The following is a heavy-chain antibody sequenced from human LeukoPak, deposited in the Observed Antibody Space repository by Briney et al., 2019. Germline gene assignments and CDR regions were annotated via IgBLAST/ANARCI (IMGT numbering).Heavy chain of an antibody. J-gene: IGHJ4*02. CDR3: ARDQGITMVRGVISRYFDY. CDR2: ISGSGGST. CDR1: GFTFSSYA. D-gene: IGHD3-10*01. V-gene: IGHV3-23*01. Sequence: PGGSLRLSCAASGFTFSSYAMSWVRQAPGKGLDWVSAISGSGGSTYYADSVKGRFTISRDNAKNSLYLQMNSLRAEDTAVYYCARDQGITMVRGVISRYFDYWGQGTLVTVSS.